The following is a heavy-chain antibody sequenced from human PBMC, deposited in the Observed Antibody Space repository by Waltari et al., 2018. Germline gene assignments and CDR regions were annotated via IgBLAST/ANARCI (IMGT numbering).Heavy chain of an antibody. CDR2: INHSGST. CDR1: GGSFSGYY. Sequence: QVQLQQWGAGLLKPSETLSLTCAVYGGSFSGYYWSWIRQPPGKGLEWIGEINHSGSTNYNPSIKSRVIISVDTSKHQFSLKLSSVTAADTAVYYCARGIGSSFTPDWFDPLGQGTLVPVSS. J-gene: IGHJ5*02. V-gene: IGHV4-34*01. CDR3: ARGIGSSFTPDWFDP. D-gene: IGHD6-13*01.